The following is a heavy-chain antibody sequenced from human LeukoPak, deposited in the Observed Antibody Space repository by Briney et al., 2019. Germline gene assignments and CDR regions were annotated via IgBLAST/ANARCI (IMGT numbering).Heavy chain of an antibody. CDR2: INHSGST. CDR1: GGSSSGYY. J-gene: IGHJ4*02. V-gene: IGHV4-34*01. CDR3: ARGVRGRVGYYYGSGSPNYYFDY. Sequence: SETLSLTCALSGGSSSGYYWSGIRHPPEKGLEWIVEINHSGSTNYNPPLKSRVTLSVDTSQNKFSPKLSSVTAADTAVYYCARGVRGRVGYYYGSGSPNYYFDYWGQGTLVSVSS. D-gene: IGHD3-10*01.